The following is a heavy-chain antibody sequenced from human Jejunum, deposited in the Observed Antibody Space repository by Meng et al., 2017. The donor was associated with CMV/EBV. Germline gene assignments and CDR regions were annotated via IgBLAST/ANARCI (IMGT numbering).Heavy chain of an antibody. J-gene: IGHJ4*02. D-gene: IGHD2-2*01. V-gene: IGHV1-3*04. CDR1: GYTFTSSA. CDR2: INSGNSKT. Sequence: VQSVQAGGEVKKPGSSVQASCKASGYTFTSSAIHWVRQAHGQGREWMGLINSGNSKTKYSQQFQGRVTITRDKSASTAYMELISLRSEDTAVYYCARDVVVPAALTVRIDYWGQGTLVTVSS. CDR3: ARDVVVPAALTVRIDY.